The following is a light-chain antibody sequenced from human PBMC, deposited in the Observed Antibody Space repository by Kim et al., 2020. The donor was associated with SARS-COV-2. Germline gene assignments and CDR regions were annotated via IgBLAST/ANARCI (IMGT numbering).Light chain of an antibody. Sequence: QRVTIPCAGTTSNIGAGFEVNWYQQLPGTAPNLLIHSNDNRPSGVPDRFSGSKSGTSASLTITGLQPEDEADYYCQSYDSSLSVGIFGGGTKLTVL. CDR3: QSYDSSLSVGI. V-gene: IGLV1-40*01. J-gene: IGLJ2*01. CDR1: TSNIGAGFE. CDR2: SND.